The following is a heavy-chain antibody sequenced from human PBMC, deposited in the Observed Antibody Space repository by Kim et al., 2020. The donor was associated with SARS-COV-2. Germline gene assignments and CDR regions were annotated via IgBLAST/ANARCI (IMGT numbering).Heavy chain of an antibody. CDR2: TNTNTGNP. V-gene: IGHV7-4-1*02. J-gene: IGHJ6*02. CDR3: ARADSSGYYLKGHRYHYYYGMDV. Sequence: ASVKVSCKASGYTFTSYAMNWVRQAPGQGLEWMGWTNTNTGNPTYAQGFTGRFVFSLDTSVSTAYLQISSLRAEDTAVYYCARADSSGYYLKGHRYHYYYGMDVWGQGTTVTVSS. D-gene: IGHD3-22*01. CDR1: GYTFTSYA.